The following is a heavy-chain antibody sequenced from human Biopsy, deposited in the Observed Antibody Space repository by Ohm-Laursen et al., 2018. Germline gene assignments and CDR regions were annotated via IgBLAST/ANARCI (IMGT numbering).Heavy chain of an antibody. CDR3: AKLGSGDYFPTFFDF. CDR1: GVYINGCRYY. V-gene: IGHV4-31*03. J-gene: IGHJ4*02. D-gene: IGHD2/OR15-2a*01. CDR2: IFYSANT. Sequence: SQTLSLTCIVSGVYINGCRYYWNWIRHHPGKGLEWIGNIFYSANTYYNPSLKSRVSISVDTSKNQFSLKLSSVTAADTAVYYCAKLGSGDYFPTFFDFWGQGALVTVSS.